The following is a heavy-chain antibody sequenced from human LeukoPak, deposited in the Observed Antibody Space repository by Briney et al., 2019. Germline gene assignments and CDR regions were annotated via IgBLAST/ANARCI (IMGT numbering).Heavy chain of an antibody. CDR1: GYSFTSYW. J-gene: IGHJ6*03. CDR3: ARQVVPAAQHYYYMDV. V-gene: IGHV5-51*01. Sequence: GESLKISCKGSGYSFTSYWIGWVRQMPGKGLEWMGIIYPGDSDTRYGPSFQGQVTISADKSISTAYLQWSSLKASDTAMYYCARQVVPAAQHYYYMDVWGKGTTVTVSS. D-gene: IGHD2-2*01. CDR2: IYPGDSDT.